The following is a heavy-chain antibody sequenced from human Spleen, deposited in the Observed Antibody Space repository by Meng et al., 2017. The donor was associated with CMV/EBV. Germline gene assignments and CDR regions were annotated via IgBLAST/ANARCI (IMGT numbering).Heavy chain of an antibody. CDR2: INWNGGST. CDR3: ARVGFEAGLWRRVY. V-gene: IGHV3-20*04. D-gene: IGHD3-16*01. Sequence: GESLKISCAASGFTFDDYGMSWVRQAPGKGLEWVSGINWNGGSTGYADSVKGRFTISRDNSKNMLYLQMNSLRVEDTAVYYCARVGFEAGLWRRVYWGQGTLVTVSS. CDR1: GFTFDDYG. J-gene: IGHJ4*02.